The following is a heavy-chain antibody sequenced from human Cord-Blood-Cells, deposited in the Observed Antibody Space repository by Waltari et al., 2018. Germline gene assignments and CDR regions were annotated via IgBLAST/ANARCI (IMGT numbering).Heavy chain of an antibody. V-gene: IGHV1-2*02. CDR2: INPNSGGT. CDR3: ARARVAGPYYYYYYMDV. Sequence: QVQLVQSGAEVKKPGASVKVSCKASGYTFTGYYMHWVRQAPGQGLEWMGWINPNSGGTNYAQKFQGRVTMTRDTSISTAYMELSRLRSDDTAVYYCARARVAGPYYYYYYMDVWGKGTTVTVSS. J-gene: IGHJ6*03. CDR1: GYTFTGYY. D-gene: IGHD6-19*01.